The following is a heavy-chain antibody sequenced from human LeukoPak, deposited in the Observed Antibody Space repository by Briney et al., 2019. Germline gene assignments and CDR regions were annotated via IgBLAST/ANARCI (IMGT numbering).Heavy chain of an antibody. Sequence: SETLSLTCTVSGGSISSYYWSWIRQPPGKGLEWIGYIYYSGSTNYNPSLKSRVTISVDTSKNQFSLKLSSVTAADTAVYYCARQYAGSYSYYYYMDVWGKGTTVTVSS. CDR2: IYYSGST. D-gene: IGHD1-26*01. CDR3: ARQYAGSYSYYYYMDV. J-gene: IGHJ6*03. V-gene: IGHV4-59*08. CDR1: GGSISSYY.